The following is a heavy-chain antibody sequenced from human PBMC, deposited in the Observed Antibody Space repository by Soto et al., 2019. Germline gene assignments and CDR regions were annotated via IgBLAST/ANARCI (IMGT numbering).Heavy chain of an antibody. J-gene: IGHJ4*02. Sequence: GGSQRHCGASAGCTFSSYSMNWVSQAPGKGLEWVSYISSSSSTIYYADSVKGRFTISRDNAKNSLYLQMNSLRAEDTAVYYCAKGAVDTAMVNYFDYWGRGTLVTVSS. D-gene: IGHD5-18*01. CDR2: ISSSSSTI. CDR1: GCTFSSYS. V-gene: IGHV3-48*01. CDR3: AKGAVDTAMVNYFDY.